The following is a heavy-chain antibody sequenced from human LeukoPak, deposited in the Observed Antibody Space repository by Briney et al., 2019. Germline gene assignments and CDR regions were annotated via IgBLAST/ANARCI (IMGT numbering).Heavy chain of an antibody. D-gene: IGHD2-15*01. Sequence: ASVKVSCKASGYTFTGYYMHWVRQAPGQGLEWMGWINPNSGGTNYAQKFQGRVTMTRDTSISTAYMELSRLRSDDTAVYYCARETDDTLDIVMVVAATLGWFDPWGQGTLVTVSS. CDR3: ARETDDTLDIVMVVAATLGWFDP. CDR2: INPNSGGT. CDR1: GYTFTGYY. V-gene: IGHV1-2*02. J-gene: IGHJ5*02.